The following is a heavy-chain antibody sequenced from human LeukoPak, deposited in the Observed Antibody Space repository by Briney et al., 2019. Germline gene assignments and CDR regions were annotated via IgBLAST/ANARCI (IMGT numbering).Heavy chain of an antibody. CDR2: ISSSSSYI. Sequence: GGSLRLSCAASGFTFSSYSMNWVRQAPGKGLEWVSSISSSSSYIYYADSVKGRFTISRDNAKNSLYLQMNGLRAEDTAVYYCARARYYYDSSGYPPGHYYYMDVWGKGTTVTVSS. D-gene: IGHD3-22*01. CDR1: GFTFSSYS. V-gene: IGHV3-21*01. CDR3: ARARYYYDSSGYPPGHYYYMDV. J-gene: IGHJ6*03.